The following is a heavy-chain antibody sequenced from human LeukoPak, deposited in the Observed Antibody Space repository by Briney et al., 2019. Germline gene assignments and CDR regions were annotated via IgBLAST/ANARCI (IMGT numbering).Heavy chain of an antibody. CDR1: GFTFSSYW. CDR2: IKQDGSET. V-gene: IGHV3-7*01. J-gene: IGHJ4*02. Sequence: GGSLRLSCAASGFTFSSYWMSWVRQAPGKGLEWVANIKQDGSETYYVDSVKGRFTISRDNTKNSLYLQMNSLRADDTAVYYCAGAYPLPLFWGQGTLVTVSS. D-gene: IGHD2-2*02. CDR3: AGAYPLPLF.